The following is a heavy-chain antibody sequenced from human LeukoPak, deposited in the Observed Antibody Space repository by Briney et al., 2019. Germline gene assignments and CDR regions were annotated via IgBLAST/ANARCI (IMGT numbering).Heavy chain of an antibody. CDR1: GGSFSGYY. CDR2: IYYSGST. CDR3: ARTEIPYYYYMDV. D-gene: IGHD2-21*02. Sequence: SETLSLTCAVYGGSFSGYYWGWIRQPPGKGLEWIGSIYYSGSTYYNPSLKSRVTISVDTSKNQFSLKLSSVTAADTAVYYCARTEIPYYYYMDVWGKGTTVTVSS. J-gene: IGHJ6*03. V-gene: IGHV4-34*01.